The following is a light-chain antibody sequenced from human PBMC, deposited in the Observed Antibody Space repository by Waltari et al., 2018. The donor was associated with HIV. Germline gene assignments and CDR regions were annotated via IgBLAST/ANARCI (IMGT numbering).Light chain of an antibody. J-gene: IGKJ2*01. Sequence: LSQLPVTLSAPPGARATLFCGASQNISNHVGWYQHRPGQSPRLLIHSASIRATDIPPRFRGRGSGTDFSLTISSLEPEDFAVYYCQQSHSWPSFGRGTKVDMK. CDR2: SAS. CDR3: QQSHSWPS. CDR1: QNISNH. V-gene: IGKV3-11*01.